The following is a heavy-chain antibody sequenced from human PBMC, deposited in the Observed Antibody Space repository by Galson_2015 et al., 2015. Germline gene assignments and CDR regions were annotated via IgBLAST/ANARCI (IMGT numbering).Heavy chain of an antibody. Sequence: SETLSLTCAVYGGSFSGSYWSWIRQPPGKGLEWIGEINHSGSTNYNPSLKSRVTISVDTSKNQFSLKLSSVTAADTAVYYCARERITMVRGVVSWGQGTLVTVSS. CDR3: ARERITMVRGVVS. J-gene: IGHJ5*02. D-gene: IGHD3-10*01. V-gene: IGHV4-34*01. CDR1: GGSFSGSY. CDR2: INHSGST.